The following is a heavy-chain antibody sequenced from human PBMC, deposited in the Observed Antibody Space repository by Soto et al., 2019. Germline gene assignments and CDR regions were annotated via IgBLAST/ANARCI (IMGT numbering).Heavy chain of an antibody. D-gene: IGHD3-3*01. Sequence: ASGKVSCTASGYTFTSYGISWVRQAPGQGLEWMGWISAYNGNTNYAQKLQGRVTMTTDTSTSTAYMELRSLRSDDTAVYYCAAYYDFWRVYRWTFDPWGQGNRVTVSS. CDR1: GYTFTSYG. CDR3: AAYYDFWRVYRWTFDP. J-gene: IGHJ5*02. V-gene: IGHV1-18*04. CDR2: ISAYNGNT.